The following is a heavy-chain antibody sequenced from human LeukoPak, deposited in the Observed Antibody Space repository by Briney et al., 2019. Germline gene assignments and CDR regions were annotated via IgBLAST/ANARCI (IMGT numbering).Heavy chain of an antibody. Sequence: PGGSLRLSCAASGFTFSRYSMNWVRQAPGKGLEWVSSISISSTYTYYADSLKGRFTISRDNARNSLYLQMNSLRAEDTAVYYCARESSSGWSKNWFDPWGQGTLVTVSS. D-gene: IGHD6-19*01. CDR1: GFTFSRYS. J-gene: IGHJ5*02. V-gene: IGHV3-21*01. CDR3: ARESSSGWSKNWFDP. CDR2: ISISSTYT.